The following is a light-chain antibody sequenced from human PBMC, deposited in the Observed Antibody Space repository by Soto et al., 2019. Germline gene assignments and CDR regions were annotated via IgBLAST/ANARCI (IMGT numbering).Light chain of an antibody. CDR1: QSISGY. CDR2: GAS. CDR3: QQSSSTILS. Sequence: DIQMTQSPSSLSASVGDRVTITCRASQSISGYLNWYQQKPGKAPKLLISGASTLQSGVPSRFSGRGSGTDFTLAISSLQPEDVAVYYCQQSSSTILSFGGGTKV. J-gene: IGKJ4*01. V-gene: IGKV1-39*01.